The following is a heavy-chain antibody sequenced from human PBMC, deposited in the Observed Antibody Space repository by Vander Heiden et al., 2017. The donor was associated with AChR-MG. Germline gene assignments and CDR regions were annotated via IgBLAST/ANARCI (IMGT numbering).Heavy chain of an antibody. CDR3: ATVEYYYDSSGYFDY. J-gene: IGHJ4*01. D-gene: IGHD3-22*01. V-gene: IGHV4-34*01. Sequence: QVQLQQWGAGLLKPSETLSLTCAVYGGSFSGYYWSWIRQPPGKGLEWIGEINHSGSTNYNPSLKSRVTISVDTSKNQFSLKLSSVTAADTAVYYCATVEYYYDSSGYFDYWGHGTLVTVSS. CDR1: GGSFSGYY. CDR2: INHSGST.